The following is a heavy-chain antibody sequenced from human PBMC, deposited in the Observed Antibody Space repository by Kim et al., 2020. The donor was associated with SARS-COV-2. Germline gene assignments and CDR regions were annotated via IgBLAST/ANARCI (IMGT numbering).Heavy chain of an antibody. V-gene: IGHV3-43*01. D-gene: IGHD1-26*01. Sequence: GGSLRLSCAASGFTFDDYTMHWVRQAPGKGLEWVSLISWDGGSTYYADSVKGRFTISRDNSKNSLYLQMNSLRTEDTALYYCAKDSVVHIVGAINYYYGMDVWGQGTTVTVSS. J-gene: IGHJ6*02. CDR1: GFTFDDYT. CDR2: ISWDGGST. CDR3: AKDSVVHIVGAINYYYGMDV.